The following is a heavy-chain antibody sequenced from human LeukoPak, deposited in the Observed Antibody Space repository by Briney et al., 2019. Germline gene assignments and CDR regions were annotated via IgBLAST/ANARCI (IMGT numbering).Heavy chain of an antibody. V-gene: IGHV3-23*01. CDR3: ANSGWFGESDTYYYGMDV. CDR1: GFTFSSYA. Sequence: GGSLRLSCAASGFTFSSYAMSWVRQAPGKGLEWVSAISGSGGSTYYADSVKGRFTISRDNSKNTLYLQMNSLRAEVTAVYYCANSGWFGESDTYYYGMDVWGQGTTVTVSS. CDR2: ISGSGGST. J-gene: IGHJ6*02. D-gene: IGHD3-10*01.